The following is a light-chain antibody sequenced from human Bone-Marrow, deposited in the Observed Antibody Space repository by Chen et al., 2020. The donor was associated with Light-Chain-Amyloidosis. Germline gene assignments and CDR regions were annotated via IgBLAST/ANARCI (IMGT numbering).Light chain of an antibody. CDR3: QVWDRSSDRPV. J-gene: IGLJ3*02. CDR1: NIGSTS. Sequence: SYVLTQPSSVSVAPGQTATSACRGHNIGSTSVHWYQPTPGQAPLLVFYDDSDRPSGIPERLSGSNSGNTATLTISRVEAGDEADYYCQVWDRSSDRPVFGGGTKLTVL. V-gene: IGLV3-21*02. CDR2: DDS.